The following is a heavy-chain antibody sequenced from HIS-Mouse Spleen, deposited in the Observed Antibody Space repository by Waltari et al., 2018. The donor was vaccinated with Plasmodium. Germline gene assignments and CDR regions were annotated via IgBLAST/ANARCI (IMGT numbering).Heavy chain of an antibody. J-gene: IGHJ4*02. Sequence: QVQLQESGPGLVKPSETLSLTCTVSGGSISSYYWSWNRQPPGKGLEWIGCIYYSGSTNYNPALKSRVTISVDTSKNQFSLKLSSVTAADTAVYYCARGYDFWSGYSPYFDYWGQGTLVTVSS. D-gene: IGHD3-3*01. CDR2: IYYSGST. CDR3: ARGYDFWSGYSPYFDY. CDR1: GGSISSYY. V-gene: IGHV4-59*01.